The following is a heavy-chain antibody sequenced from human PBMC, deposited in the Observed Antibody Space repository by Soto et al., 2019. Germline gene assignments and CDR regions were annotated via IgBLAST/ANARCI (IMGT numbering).Heavy chain of an antibody. CDR1: GFTFSSYA. Sequence: PGGSLRLSCAASGFTFSSYAMSWVRQAPGKGLEWVSAISGSGGSTYYADSVKGRFTISRDNSKNTLYLQMNSLRAEDTAVYYCAKGEGFRELLPYYYYYMDVWGKGTTVTVSS. D-gene: IGHD3-10*01. CDR3: AKGEGFRELLPYYYYYMDV. CDR2: ISGSGGST. V-gene: IGHV3-23*01. J-gene: IGHJ6*03.